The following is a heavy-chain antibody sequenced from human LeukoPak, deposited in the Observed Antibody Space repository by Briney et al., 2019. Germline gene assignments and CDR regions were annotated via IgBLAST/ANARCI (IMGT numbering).Heavy chain of an antibody. D-gene: IGHD2-21*01. J-gene: IGHJ5*02. V-gene: IGHV4-59*01. CDR1: GGSISSYY. Sequence: SETLSLTCTVSGGSISSYYWSWIRQPPGKGLEWIGYIYYSGSTNYNPSLKSRVTISVDTSKNQFSLKLSSVTAADTAVYYCARGGVRGGFDPWGQGTLVTVSS. CDR2: IYYSGST. CDR3: ARGGVRGGFDP.